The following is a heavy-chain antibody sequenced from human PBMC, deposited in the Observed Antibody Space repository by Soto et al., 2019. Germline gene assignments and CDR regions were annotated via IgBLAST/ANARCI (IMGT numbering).Heavy chain of an antibody. J-gene: IGHJ4*02. D-gene: IGHD6-19*01. V-gene: IGHV4-59*12. CDR2: IYYSGST. CDR3: ARGGWSVDY. CDR1: GGSMSSSY. Sequence: QVQLQESGPGLVKPSETLSLICTVSGGSMSSSYWTWIRQPPGKGLEYIGYIYYSGSTNYNTSLKSRVTISVDTSKNQFSLKLNSVTAADTAVYYCARGGWSVDYWGQGILVTISS.